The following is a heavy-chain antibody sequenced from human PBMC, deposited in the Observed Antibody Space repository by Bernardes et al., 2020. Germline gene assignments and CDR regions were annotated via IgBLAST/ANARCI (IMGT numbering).Heavy chain of an antibody. Sequence: SVKVSCKASGYTFTGYYMHWVRQAPGQGLEWMGRINPNSGGTNYAQKFQGRVTMTRDTSISTAYMELSRLRSDDTAVYYCARVPYSSSSVVDYWGQGTLVTVSS. CDR2: INPNSGGT. V-gene: IGHV1-2*06. J-gene: IGHJ4*02. D-gene: IGHD6-6*01. CDR3: ARVPYSSSSVVDY. CDR1: GYTFTGYY.